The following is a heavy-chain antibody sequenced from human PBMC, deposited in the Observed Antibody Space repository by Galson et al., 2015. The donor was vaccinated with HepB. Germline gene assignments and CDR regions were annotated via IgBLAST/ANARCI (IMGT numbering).Heavy chain of an antibody. CDR1: GFIVSSNH. V-gene: IGHV3-66*01. D-gene: IGHD3-10*01. J-gene: IGHJ4*02. CDR2: LYSGGST. CDR3: ARSRYYGSGSYDY. Sequence: SLRLSCAASGFIVSSNHMSWVRQAPGKGLEWVSILYSGGSTYYADSVKGRFTISRDNSKKTLYLQMNSLRAEDTAVYYCARSRYYGSGSYDYWGQGTLVTVSS.